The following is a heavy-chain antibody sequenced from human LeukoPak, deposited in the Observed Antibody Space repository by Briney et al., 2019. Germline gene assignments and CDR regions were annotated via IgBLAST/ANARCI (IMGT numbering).Heavy chain of an antibody. V-gene: IGHV1-2*02. J-gene: IGHJ4*02. D-gene: IGHD6-6*01. CDR1: GYTFMGYY. CDR2: INPNSGGT. CDR3: ARELASGSIAPNY. Sequence: ASVKVSCKASGYTFMGYYMHWVRQAPGHGLEGMGWINPNSGGTKKAQKFQGRVTKTRDTSISTAYMELSRLTSDDTAVYYWARELASGSIAPNYWGQGSLVTISS.